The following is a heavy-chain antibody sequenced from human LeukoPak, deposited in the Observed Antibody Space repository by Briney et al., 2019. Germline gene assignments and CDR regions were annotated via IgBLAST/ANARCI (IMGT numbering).Heavy chain of an antibody. D-gene: IGHD5-18*01. CDR2: INSDGSST. Sequence: PGGSLRLSCAASGFTFSSYWVHWVRQAAGKGLVWVSRINSDGSSTSYADSVKGRFTISRDNAKNTLYLQMNSLRAEDTAVYYCARVGGYSYGPYYYYMDVWGKGTTVTVSS. V-gene: IGHV3-74*01. CDR1: GFTFSSYW. J-gene: IGHJ6*03. CDR3: ARVGGYSYGPYYYYMDV.